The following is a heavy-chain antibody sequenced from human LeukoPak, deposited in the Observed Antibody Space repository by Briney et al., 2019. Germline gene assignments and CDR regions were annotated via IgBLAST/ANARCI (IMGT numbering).Heavy chain of an antibody. CDR3: ARDRDSSSWYWFDP. Sequence: SETLSLTCTVSGGSISSYYWSWIRQPAGKGLEWIGRIYTSGSTNYNPSLKSRVTMSADTSKNQFSLKLSSVTAADTAVYYCARDRDSSSWYWFDPWGQGTLVTVSS. D-gene: IGHD6-13*01. J-gene: IGHJ5*02. V-gene: IGHV4-4*07. CDR2: IYTSGST. CDR1: GGSISSYY.